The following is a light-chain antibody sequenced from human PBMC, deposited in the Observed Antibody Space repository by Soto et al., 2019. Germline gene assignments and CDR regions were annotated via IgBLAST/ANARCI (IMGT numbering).Light chain of an antibody. V-gene: IGKV1-5*03. CDR2: KAS. CDR1: QSISSW. Sequence: DIQMTQSPSTLSASVGDRVTITCRASQSISSWLAWYKKKPGTAPKLLIYKASTLESGVPSNFSGSGSGTEFTLTISSLQPEDFATYYCQQYNAYPWTFGQGTKVDIK. J-gene: IGKJ1*01. CDR3: QQYNAYPWT.